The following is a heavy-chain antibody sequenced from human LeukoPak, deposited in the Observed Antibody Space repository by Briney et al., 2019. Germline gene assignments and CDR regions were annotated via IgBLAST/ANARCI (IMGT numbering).Heavy chain of an antibody. CDR1: GYTFTSYA. D-gene: IGHD3-22*01. Sequence: ASVNVSCKASGYTFTSYAMNWVRQAPGQGLEWMGWINTNTGNPTYAQGFTGRFVFSLDTSVSTAYLQISSLKAEDTAVYYCARGEKINYYDSSGYYYEHYWGQGTLVTVSS. V-gene: IGHV7-4-1*02. CDR2: INTNTGNP. CDR3: ARGEKINYYDSSGYYYEHY. J-gene: IGHJ4*02.